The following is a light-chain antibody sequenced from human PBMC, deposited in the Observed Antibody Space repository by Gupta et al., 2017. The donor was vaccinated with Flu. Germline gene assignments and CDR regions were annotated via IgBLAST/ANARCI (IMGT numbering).Light chain of an antibody. Sequence: PSSLSVSVGDRVTITCRASQDINNFLAWFQQKPGKAPQSVIYSASSLSTGVPSRFSGSGSGTEYTLTVDNLQPEDLGTYYCQQDDSYPRTFGQGTKLEI. CDR3: QQDDSYPRT. CDR2: SAS. CDR1: QDINNF. V-gene: IGKV1-16*01. J-gene: IGKJ2*01.